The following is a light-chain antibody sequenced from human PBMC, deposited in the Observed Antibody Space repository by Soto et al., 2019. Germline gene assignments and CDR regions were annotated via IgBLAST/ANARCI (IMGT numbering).Light chain of an antibody. CDR1: QSVSSSY. J-gene: IGKJ1*01. Sequence: EIVLTQSPGTLSLSPGERATLSCRASQSVSSSYLAWYQQNRGQAPRLLIYGASSRAPGMPDRFGGSGSGTDFTLTISRLEPEDFAVYYCQQYGSSRWTFCQGTKVEIK. V-gene: IGKV3-20*01. CDR3: QQYGSSRWT. CDR2: GAS.